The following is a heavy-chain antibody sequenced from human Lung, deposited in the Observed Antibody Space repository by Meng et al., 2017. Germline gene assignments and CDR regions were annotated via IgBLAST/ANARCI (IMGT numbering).Heavy chain of an antibody. Sequence: QVQLQAGGVGLLEPSAALSLTCVVSGGSFSDYYWSWIRQPPGKGLEWIGEINHSGSTNYNPSLESRATISVDTSQNNLSLKLSSVTAADSAVYYCARGPTTMAHDFDYWGQGTLVTVSS. J-gene: IGHJ4*02. CDR3: ARGPTTMAHDFDY. D-gene: IGHD4-11*01. CDR2: INHSGST. CDR1: GGSFSDYY. V-gene: IGHV4-34*01.